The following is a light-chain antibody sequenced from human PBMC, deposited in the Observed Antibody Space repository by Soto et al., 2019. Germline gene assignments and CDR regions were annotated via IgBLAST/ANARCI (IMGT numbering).Light chain of an antibody. Sequence: DFPMTQSPSSLSASVGDRVSITCRASQSIGTSLNWYQQKPGKAPKLLIYSASTLQGGGPSRFSGSGSGTDFTLTISSQQPEDFATYYCQQSYTAPFTFGPGTKVDVK. CDR1: QSIGTS. V-gene: IGKV1-39*01. J-gene: IGKJ3*01. CDR2: SAS. CDR3: QQSYTAPFT.